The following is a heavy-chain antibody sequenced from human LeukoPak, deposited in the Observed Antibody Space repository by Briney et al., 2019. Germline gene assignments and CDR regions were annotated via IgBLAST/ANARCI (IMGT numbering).Heavy chain of an antibody. CDR1: GFTFSSYG. CDR2: ISYDGSNK. J-gene: IGHJ4*02. V-gene: IGHV3-30*18. Sequence: PGRSLRLSCAASGFTFSSYGMHWVRQAPGKGLEWVAVISYDGSNKYYADSVKGRFTISRDNSKNTLYLQMNSLRAEDTAVYYCAKDSLGYFDYWGQGTLVTVSS. CDR3: AKDSLGYFDY. D-gene: IGHD7-27*01.